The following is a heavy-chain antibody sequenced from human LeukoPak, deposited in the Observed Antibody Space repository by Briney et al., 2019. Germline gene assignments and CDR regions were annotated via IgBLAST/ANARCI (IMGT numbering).Heavy chain of an antibody. D-gene: IGHD3-22*01. V-gene: IGHV2-5*02. CDR2: IYWDDDK. CDR3: AHRDRQVDAFDI. J-gene: IGHJ3*02. Sequence: SGPTLVKPPQTLMLTCTFSGFSLNTRGVGVGWIRHPPGKALEWLVLIYWDDDKRYSPSLKSRLTITKDTSTNQVVHTMTNMDPVDTATYYGAHRDRQVDAFDIWGQGTMVTVSS. CDR1: GFSLNTRGVG.